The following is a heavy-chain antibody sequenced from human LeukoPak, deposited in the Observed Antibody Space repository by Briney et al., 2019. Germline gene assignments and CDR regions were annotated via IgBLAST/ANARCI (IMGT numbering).Heavy chain of an antibody. Sequence: PSETLSLTCTVSGYSISSGYYWGWIRQPPGKGLEWIGSIYHSGSTYYNPSLKSRVTISVDTSKNQFSLKLSSVTAADTAVYYCASDMEAAATFDYWGQGTLVTVSS. J-gene: IGHJ4*02. D-gene: IGHD6-13*01. CDR2: IYHSGST. CDR1: GYSISSGYY. V-gene: IGHV4-38-2*02. CDR3: ASDMEAAATFDY.